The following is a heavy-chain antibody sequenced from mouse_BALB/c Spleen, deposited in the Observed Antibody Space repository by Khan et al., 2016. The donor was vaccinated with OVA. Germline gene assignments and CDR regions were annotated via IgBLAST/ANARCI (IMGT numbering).Heavy chain of an antibody. D-gene: IGHD1-1*01. CDR2: ITSGGSYT. V-gene: IGHV5-6-4*01. CDR1: GFTFSSYS. J-gene: IGHJ2*01. CDR3: TRDRNCYSSSFYFDY. Sequence: EVELVESGGDLVKPGGSLRLSCAASGFTFSSYSMSWVRQTPEKRLEWVATITSGGSYTYYPDSVQGRFTISRDNAKNTLFLQMSSLRSEDTAIYYCTRDRNCYSSSFYFDYWGQGTTLTVSS.